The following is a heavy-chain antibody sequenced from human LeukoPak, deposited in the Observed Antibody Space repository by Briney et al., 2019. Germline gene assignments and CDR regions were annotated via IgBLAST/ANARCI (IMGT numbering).Heavy chain of an antibody. J-gene: IGHJ4*02. D-gene: IGHD5-12*01. CDR1: GFTFDDYG. CDR3: ARGKVATTPGAFDY. Sequence: GGSLRLSCAASGFTFDDYGMSWVRQAPGKGLEWVSGINWNGGSTGYADSVKGRFTISRDNAKNSLYLQMNSLRAEDTAVYYCARGKVATTPGAFDYWGQGTLVTVSS. CDR2: INWNGGST. V-gene: IGHV3-20*04.